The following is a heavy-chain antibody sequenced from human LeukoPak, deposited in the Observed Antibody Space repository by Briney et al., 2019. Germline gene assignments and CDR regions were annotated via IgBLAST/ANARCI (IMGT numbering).Heavy chain of an antibody. J-gene: IGHJ4*02. D-gene: IGHD1/OR15-1a*01. Sequence: ASVKVSCKASGYTFTGYYMHWVRPAPGQGLEWMGWINPNSGGTNYAQKFQGRVTMTRDTSISTAYMGLSRLRSDDTAVYYCARVGGPNKSHFGYWGQGTLVTVSS. V-gene: IGHV1-2*02. CDR2: INPNSGGT. CDR1: GYTFTGYY. CDR3: ARVGGPNKSHFGY.